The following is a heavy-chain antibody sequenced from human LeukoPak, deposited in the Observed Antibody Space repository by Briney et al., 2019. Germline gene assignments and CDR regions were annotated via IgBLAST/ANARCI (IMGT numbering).Heavy chain of an antibody. Sequence: QTGGSLRLSCAASGFTFSTYLMSWVRQAPGKGLEWVSAISGSGGNTYYADSVKGRFTISRDNSKNTLYLQMNSLRAEDTAVYYCAREQPPGVYFDCWGPGTLVTVSS. CDR1: GFTFSTYL. CDR3: AREQPPGVYFDC. J-gene: IGHJ4*02. D-gene: IGHD3-10*01. V-gene: IGHV3-23*01. CDR2: ISGSGGNT.